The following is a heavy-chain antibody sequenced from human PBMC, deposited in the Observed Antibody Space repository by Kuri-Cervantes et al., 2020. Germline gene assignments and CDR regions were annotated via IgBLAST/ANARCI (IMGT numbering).Heavy chain of an antibody. D-gene: IGHD3-22*01. J-gene: IGHJ3*02. CDR1: GYTFPNYG. Sequence: ASVKVSCKASGYTFPNYGISWVRQAPGQGLEWMGWISAYNGNTNYAQKLQGRVTMTTDTSTSTAYMELSSLRSEDTAVYYCARLPINPYYDSSADAFDIWGQGTMVTVSS. CDR2: ISAYNGNT. CDR3: ARLPINPYYDSSADAFDI. V-gene: IGHV1-18*01.